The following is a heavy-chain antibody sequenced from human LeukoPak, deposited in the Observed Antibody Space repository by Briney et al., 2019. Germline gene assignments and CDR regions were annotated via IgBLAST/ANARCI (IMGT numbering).Heavy chain of an antibody. CDR3: ARGESDDYYYYYGMDV. Sequence: ASVKVSCKASGYTFTCYGIGWVRQAPGQGLEWMGWISAYNGNTNYAQKLQGRVTMTTDTSTSTAYMELRSLRSDDTAVYYCARGESDDYYYYYGMDVWGQGTTVTVSS. D-gene: IGHD3-10*01. CDR1: GYTFTCYG. CDR2: ISAYNGNT. J-gene: IGHJ6*02. V-gene: IGHV1-18*01.